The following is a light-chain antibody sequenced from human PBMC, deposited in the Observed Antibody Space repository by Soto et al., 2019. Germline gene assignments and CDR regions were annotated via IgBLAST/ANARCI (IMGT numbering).Light chain of an antibody. CDR3: QQLDGSQWT. Sequence: DIVMTQSPLSLPVTPGEPASISCRSSQSLLHDTGYNYLDWYLQKPGQSPQLLIYLGSNRASGVPDRFSGSGSGTDFTLTISRLEPEDFAVYYCQQLDGSQWTFGQGTKVDIK. CDR1: QSLLHDTGYNY. V-gene: IGKV2-28*01. J-gene: IGKJ1*01. CDR2: LGS.